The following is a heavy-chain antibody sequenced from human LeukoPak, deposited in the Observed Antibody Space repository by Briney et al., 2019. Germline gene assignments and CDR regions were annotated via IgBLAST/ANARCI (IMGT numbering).Heavy chain of an antibody. D-gene: IGHD3-10*02. V-gene: IGHV4-59*01. CDR3: ARDGLLSSDAFDI. Sequence: PSETLSLTCTVSGGSISSYYWSWIRQPPGKGLEWIGYIYYSGSTNYNPSLKSRVTISVDTSKNQFSLKLSPVTAADTAVYYCARDGLLSSDAFDIWGQGIMVTVSS. CDR2: IYYSGST. J-gene: IGHJ3*02. CDR1: GGSISSYY.